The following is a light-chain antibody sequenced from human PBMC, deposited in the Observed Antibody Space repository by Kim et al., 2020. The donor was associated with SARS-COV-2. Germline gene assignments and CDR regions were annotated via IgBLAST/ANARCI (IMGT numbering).Light chain of an antibody. J-gene: IGLJ3*02. Sequence: TVTISRTRSSGSIASNYVQWYQQRPGSAPTTVIYEDNQRPSGVPDRFSGSIDSSSNSASLTISGLKTEDESDYYCQSYDSSNQGVFGGGTQLTVL. CDR2: EDN. V-gene: IGLV6-57*03. CDR3: QSYDSSNQGV. CDR1: SGSIASNY.